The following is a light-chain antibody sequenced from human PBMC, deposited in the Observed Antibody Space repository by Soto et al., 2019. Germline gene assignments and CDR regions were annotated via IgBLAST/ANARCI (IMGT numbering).Light chain of an antibody. CDR2: TAS. CDR1: QRVTTY. V-gene: IGKV1-39*01. CDR3: QQSFSTPYT. J-gene: IGKJ2*01. Sequence: IQMTQSPSSLSASVGDRVTITCRASQRVTTYLNWYQQKPGKAPKLLISTASTLQRGVPSRFSGSGSWTDFTLTITTLQPGDLATYFCQQSFSTPYTFGQGTKLEIK.